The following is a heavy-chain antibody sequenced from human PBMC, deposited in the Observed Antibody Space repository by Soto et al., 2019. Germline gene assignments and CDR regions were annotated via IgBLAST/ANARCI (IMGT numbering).Heavy chain of an antibody. Sequence: EVQLVESGGGLVQPGGSLRLSCAASGFTVSSHYITWVRQAPGKGLDWVSVIYNSGTSFYADSVKCRFTVSRDTAKNSVFLQMSSLRAEDTAVYFCARGTWIVRGVLPDAFDIWGQGTMVTVSS. CDR1: GFTVSSHY. D-gene: IGHD3-10*01. V-gene: IGHV3-66*01. CDR3: ARGTWIVRGVLPDAFDI. CDR2: IYNSGTS. J-gene: IGHJ3*02.